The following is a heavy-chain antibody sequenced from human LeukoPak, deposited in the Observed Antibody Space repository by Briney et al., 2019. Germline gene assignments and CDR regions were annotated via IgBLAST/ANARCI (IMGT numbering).Heavy chain of an antibody. J-gene: IGHJ4*02. CDR3: AREEINWYSYGDYYDSSGLDY. CDR2: IKSKTDGGTT. D-gene: IGHD3-22*01. CDR1: GFTFSNAW. Sequence: GGSLRLSCAASGFTFSNAWMNWVRQAPGKGLEWVGRIKSKTDGGTTDYAAPVKGRFTISRDNSKNTLYLQMNSLRAEDTAVYYCAREEINWYSYGDYYDSSGLDYWGQGTLVTVSS. V-gene: IGHV3-15*07.